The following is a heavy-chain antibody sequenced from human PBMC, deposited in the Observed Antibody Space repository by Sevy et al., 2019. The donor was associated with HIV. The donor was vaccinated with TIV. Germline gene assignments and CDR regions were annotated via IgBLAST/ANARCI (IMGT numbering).Heavy chain of an antibody. Sequence: GGSLRLSCAASGFTFSSYWMHWVRQAPEKGLVWVSRINSDGSSTSYADSVKGRFTISRDNAKNTLYLQMNSLRAEDTAVYYCARGPLRFLEPALLNYGMDVWGQGTTVTVSS. D-gene: IGHD3-3*01. CDR3: ARGPLRFLEPALLNYGMDV. CDR2: INSDGSST. V-gene: IGHV3-74*01. CDR1: GFTFSSYW. J-gene: IGHJ6*02.